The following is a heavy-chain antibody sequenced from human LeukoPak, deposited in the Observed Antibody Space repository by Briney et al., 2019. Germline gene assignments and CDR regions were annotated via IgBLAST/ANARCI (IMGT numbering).Heavy chain of an antibody. CDR3: ARDMEWDLRGGAFDY. D-gene: IGHD3-3*01. J-gene: IGHJ4*02. Sequence: GGSLRLSCAASGFTFDDYGMSWVRQAPGKGLEWVSGINWNGGSTGYADSVKGRFTISRDNAKNSLYLQMNSLRPEDTALYYCARDMEWDLRGGAFDYWGQGTLVTVSS. CDR1: GFTFDDYG. CDR2: INWNGGST. V-gene: IGHV3-20*04.